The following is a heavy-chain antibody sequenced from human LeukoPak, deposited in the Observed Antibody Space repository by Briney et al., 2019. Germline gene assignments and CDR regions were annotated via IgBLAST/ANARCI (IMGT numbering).Heavy chain of an antibody. J-gene: IGHJ3*02. CDR3: ARETLNFSAQKMDRGAFDI. Sequence: GASVKVSCKASGYTFTGYYMHWVRQAPGQGLEWMGWINPNSGGTNYAQKFQGRVTMTRDTSISTAYMELSRLRSDDTAVYYCARETLNFSAQKMDRGAFDIWGQGTMVTVSS. CDR1: GYTFTGYY. V-gene: IGHV1-2*02. CDR2: INPNSGGT. D-gene: IGHD2-2*03.